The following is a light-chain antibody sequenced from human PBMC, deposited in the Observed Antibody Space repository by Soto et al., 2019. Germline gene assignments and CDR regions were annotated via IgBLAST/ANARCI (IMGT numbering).Light chain of an antibody. CDR1: QSLLHNNGYNY. V-gene: IGKV2-28*01. J-gene: IGKJ2*01. CDR2: LVS. CDR3: MQSRQTPHYL. Sequence: ETVMTQSPLSLPVTPGEPASISCRSSQSLLHNNGYNYLDWYLQKPGQSTQLLIYLVSYRASGVPARFSGSGSGKYFTLKSSRVEAEEVGFYYGMQSRQTPHYLFGQGTKLEIK.